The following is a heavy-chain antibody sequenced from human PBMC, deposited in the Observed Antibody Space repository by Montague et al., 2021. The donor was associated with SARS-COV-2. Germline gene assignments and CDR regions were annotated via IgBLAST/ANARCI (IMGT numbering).Heavy chain of an antibody. J-gene: IGHJ2*01. CDR3: AREWGRGGDHYCDFDL. Sequence: IYYRGRTFLNPSLQIRVTISVDTSNNQFSLKVTSVTAADTAVNYCAREWGRGGDHYCDFDLWGRGNLVTVPA. D-gene: IGHD2-21*02. CDR2: IYYRGRT. V-gene: IGHV4-31*02.